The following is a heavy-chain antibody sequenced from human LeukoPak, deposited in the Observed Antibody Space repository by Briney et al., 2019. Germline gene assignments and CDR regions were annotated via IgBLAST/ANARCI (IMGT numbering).Heavy chain of an antibody. CDR3: ARRRQWLANSDY. CDR2: IYYSGST. V-gene: IGHV4-59*08. CDR1: GGSFSGYY. Sequence: PSETLSLTCAVYGGSFSGYYWSWIRQPPGKGLEWIGYIYYSGSTNYNPSLKSRVTISVDTSKNQFSLKLSSVTAADTAVYYCARRRQWLANSDYWGQGTLVTVSS. J-gene: IGHJ4*02. D-gene: IGHD6-19*01.